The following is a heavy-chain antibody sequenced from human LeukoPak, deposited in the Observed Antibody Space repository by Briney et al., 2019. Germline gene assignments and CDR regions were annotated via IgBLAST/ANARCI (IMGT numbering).Heavy chain of an antibody. CDR1: VYTLTELS. CDR3: AAYPDRSVTTPYYFAY. Sequence: ASLKVSCKVSVYTLTELSMHWVRQAPGKRLGWRGGFDPEDGETIYAQKFQGRVTMTEDTSTDTAYMELSSLRSEDTALYYCAAYPDRSVTTPYYFAYWGEGTLVTVYS. V-gene: IGHV1-24*01. CDR2: FDPEDGET. D-gene: IGHD4-17*01. J-gene: IGHJ4*02.